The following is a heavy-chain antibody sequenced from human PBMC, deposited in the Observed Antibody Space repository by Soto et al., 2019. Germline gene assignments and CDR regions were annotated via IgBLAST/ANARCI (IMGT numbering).Heavy chain of an antibody. J-gene: IGHJ4*02. CDR2: ISHDGRNE. CDR3: ARAPPFVGYLDF. D-gene: IGHD6-13*01. V-gene: IGHV3-30*04. Sequence: QVQLVESGGGVVQPGRSLRLSCAASGFTFSSYAMHWVRQAPGKGLDWLAVISHDGRNEYFADSVKGRFTISRDNSKNTLYLEMNSLRIEDTAVYYCARAPPFVGYLDFWGQGTLVTVSS. CDR1: GFTFSSYA.